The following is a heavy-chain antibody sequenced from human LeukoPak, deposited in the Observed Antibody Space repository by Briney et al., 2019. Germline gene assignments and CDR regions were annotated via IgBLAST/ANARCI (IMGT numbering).Heavy chain of an antibody. D-gene: IGHD6-25*01. CDR1: GGSISSYY. Sequence: SETLSLTCTVSGGSISSYYWSWIRQPAGKGLEWIGRIYTSGSTNYNPSLKSRVTMSVDTSKNQFSLKLSSVTAADTAVYYCAREGAYSSGWEPPEGWFDPWGQGTLVTVSS. V-gene: IGHV4-4*07. CDR2: IYTSGST. J-gene: IGHJ5*02. CDR3: AREGAYSSGWEPPEGWFDP.